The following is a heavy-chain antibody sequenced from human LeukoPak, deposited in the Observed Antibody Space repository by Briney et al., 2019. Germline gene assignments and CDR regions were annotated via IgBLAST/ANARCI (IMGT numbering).Heavy chain of an antibody. J-gene: IGHJ6*03. CDR1: GYTFTSYD. Sequence: ASVKVSCKASGYTFTSYDINWVRQAIGQGLEWMGWMNPNSGNTGYAQKFQGRVTITRNTSISTAYMELSSLRSEDTAVYYCARVAVPAASYYMDVWGKGTTVTVSS. V-gene: IGHV1-8*03. CDR2: MNPNSGNT. CDR3: ARVAVPAASYYMDV. D-gene: IGHD2-2*01.